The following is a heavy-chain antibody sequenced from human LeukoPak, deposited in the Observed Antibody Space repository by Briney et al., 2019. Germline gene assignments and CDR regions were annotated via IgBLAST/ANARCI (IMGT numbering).Heavy chain of an antibody. V-gene: IGHV1-2*02. Sequence: ASVKVSCKASGYTFTGYYMHWVRQAPGQGLEWMGWINPNSGGTSYSQKFQGRVTMTRDTSISTAYMELSRLRSDDTAVYYCARGDQWLVNNWFDPWGQGTLVTVSS. CDR3: ARGDQWLVNNWFDP. CDR1: GYTFTGYY. CDR2: INPNSGGT. D-gene: IGHD6-19*01. J-gene: IGHJ5*02.